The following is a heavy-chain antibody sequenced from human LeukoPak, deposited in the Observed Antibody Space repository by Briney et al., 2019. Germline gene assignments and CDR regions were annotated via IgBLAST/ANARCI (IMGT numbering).Heavy chain of an antibody. D-gene: IGHD3-10*01. V-gene: IGHV3-23*01. CDR3: ARELLRITMVRGLGY. Sequence: PGGSLRLSCAASGFTFSSYAMNWVRQAPGKGLEWVSSISGSGGNTYYADSVKGRFTISRDNAKNSLYLQMNSLRAEDTAVYYCARELLRITMVRGLGYWGQGTLVTVSS. J-gene: IGHJ4*02. CDR2: ISGSGGNT. CDR1: GFTFSSYA.